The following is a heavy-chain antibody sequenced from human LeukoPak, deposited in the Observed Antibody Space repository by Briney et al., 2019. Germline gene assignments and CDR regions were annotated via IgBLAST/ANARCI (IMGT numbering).Heavy chain of an antibody. CDR1: GYNFTTFW. D-gene: IGHD1-26*01. V-gene: IGHV5-51*01. Sequence: GESLKISCKASGYNFTTFWIGWVRQMPGKGLEWMGIIYPGDSDTRYIPSFQGQVTISADKSIGTAYLQWSSLKASDTAMYYCARRVDSYWFFDYWGQGTLVTVSS. J-gene: IGHJ4*02. CDR2: IYPGDSDT. CDR3: ARRVDSYWFFDY.